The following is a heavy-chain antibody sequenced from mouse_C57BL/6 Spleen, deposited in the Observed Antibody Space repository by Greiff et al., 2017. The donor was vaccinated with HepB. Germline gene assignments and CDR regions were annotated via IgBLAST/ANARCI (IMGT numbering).Heavy chain of an antibody. CDR2: IDPSDSET. V-gene: IGHV1-52*01. D-gene: IGHD2-3*01. CDR1: GYTFTSYW. CDR3: ASYDGYYGRYFDV. Sequence: VQLQQPGAELVRPGSSVKLSCKASGYTFTSYWMHWVKQRHIQGLEWIGNIDPSDSETHYNQKFKDKATLTVDKSSSTAYMQLSSLTSEDSAVYYCASYDGYYGRYFDVWGTGTTVTVSS. J-gene: IGHJ1*03.